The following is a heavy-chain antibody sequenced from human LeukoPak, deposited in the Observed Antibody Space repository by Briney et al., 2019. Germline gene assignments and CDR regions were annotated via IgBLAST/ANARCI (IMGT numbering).Heavy chain of an antibody. D-gene: IGHD2-15*01. V-gene: IGHV4-59*01. CDR1: GGSISSYY. Sequence: SETLSLTCTVSGGSISSYYWSWIRQPPGKGLEWSGDIYYSGSTNYNPSLKSRVTISVDTSKNQFSLKLSSVTAADTAVYYCARSFYCSGGSCYSYYYYYYMDVWGKGTTVTVSS. CDR3: ARSFYCSGGSCYSYYYYYYMDV. CDR2: IYYSGST. J-gene: IGHJ6*03.